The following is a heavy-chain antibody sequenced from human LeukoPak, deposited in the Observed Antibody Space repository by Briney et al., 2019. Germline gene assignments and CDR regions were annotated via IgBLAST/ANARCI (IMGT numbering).Heavy chain of an antibody. J-gene: IGHJ3*02. V-gene: IGHV4-61*02. Sequence: SQTLSLTCTVSGDSVSSIDYYWSWIRQPAGKGLEWIGRVYTSGSTTYNPSLESRVTISVDESKNQFSLKLSSVTAADTAVYYCARDGIDAFDIWGQGTMVTVSS. CDR2: VYTSGST. CDR3: ARDGIDAFDI. CDR1: GDSVSSIDYY. D-gene: IGHD1-26*01.